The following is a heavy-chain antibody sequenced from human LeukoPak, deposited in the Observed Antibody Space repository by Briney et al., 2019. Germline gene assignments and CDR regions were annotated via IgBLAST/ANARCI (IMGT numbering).Heavy chain of an antibody. Sequence: GSLRLSCAASGFTFSNVWMSWVRQAPGKGLEWVGRIKNKADAGTAEYAAPVKGRFTVSRDDSKNTLYLQMNSLRAEDTAVYYCARDGTAAGIGAHPAPDYWGQGTLVTVSS. CDR2: IKNKADAGTA. V-gene: IGHV3-15*01. CDR3: ARDGTAAGIGAHPAPDY. D-gene: IGHD6-13*01. CDR1: GFTFSNVW. J-gene: IGHJ4*02.